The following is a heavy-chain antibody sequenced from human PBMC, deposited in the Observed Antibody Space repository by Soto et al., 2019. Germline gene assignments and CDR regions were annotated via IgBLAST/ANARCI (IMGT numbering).Heavy chain of an antibody. Sequence: EVQLVESGGGLVKPGGSLRLSCAASGFIFSSYSMNWVRQAPGKGLEWVSSISSSSSYIYYADSVKGRFTISRDNAKNSLYLQMNSLRAEDTAVYYCARPSVIAARPGYYYGMDVWGQGTTVTVSS. CDR1: GFIFSSYS. D-gene: IGHD6-6*01. J-gene: IGHJ6*02. CDR3: ARPSVIAARPGYYYGMDV. V-gene: IGHV3-21*01. CDR2: ISSSSSYI.